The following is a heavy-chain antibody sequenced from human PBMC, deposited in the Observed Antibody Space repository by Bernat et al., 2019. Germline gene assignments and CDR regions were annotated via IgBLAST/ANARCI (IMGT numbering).Heavy chain of an antibody. D-gene: IGHD3-3*01. CDR2: INAGNGNT. J-gene: IGHJ4*02. V-gene: IGHV1-3*01. CDR1: GYTFTSYA. Sequence: QVQLVQSGAEVKKPGASVKVSCKASGYTFTSYAMHWVRQAPGQRLEWMGWINAGNGNTKYSQKFQGRVTITRDTSASTAYMELSSLRSEDTAVYYCARVPPMLRGPHDYWGQGTLVTFSS. CDR3: ARVPPMLRGPHDY.